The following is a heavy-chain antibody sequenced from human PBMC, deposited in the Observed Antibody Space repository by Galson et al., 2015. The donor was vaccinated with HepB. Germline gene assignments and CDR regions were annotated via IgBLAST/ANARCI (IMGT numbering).Heavy chain of an antibody. CDR3: ASTRHDYGDYGAWNYFGY. D-gene: IGHD4-17*01. V-gene: IGHV4-4*07. J-gene: IGHJ2*01. CDR2: IYTRGST. Sequence: ETLSLPCTVSGGSISSYYWSWIRQPAGKGLEWIGRIYTRGSTNYNPSLKRRVTMSVDTSKNQFSLKLSSVTAADTAVYYCASTRHDYGDYGAWNYFGYWGRGTLVTVSS. CDR1: GGSISSYY.